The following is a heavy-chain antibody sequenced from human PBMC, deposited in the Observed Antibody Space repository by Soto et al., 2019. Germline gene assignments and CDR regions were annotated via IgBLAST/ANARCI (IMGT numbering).Heavy chain of an antibody. Sequence: QVQLQESGPGLVKPSQTLSLTCTVSGASISSGVYYWSWIRQHPGQGLEWIGYISYRGSTYYNPSLKSRTTKSGDTSKNQFSLKLTSVTAADTAVYYCARGVLYWGQGTLVTVSS. CDR2: ISYRGST. D-gene: IGHD3-16*01. CDR1: GASISSGVYY. CDR3: ARGVLY. J-gene: IGHJ4*02. V-gene: IGHV4-31*03.